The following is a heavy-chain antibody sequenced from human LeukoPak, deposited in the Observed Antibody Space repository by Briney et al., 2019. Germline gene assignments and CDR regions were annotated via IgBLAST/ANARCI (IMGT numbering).Heavy chain of an antibody. J-gene: IGHJ4*02. CDR2: INAGNGNT. Sequence: ASVKVSCTASGYTFTSYAMHWVRQAPGQRLEWMGWINAGNGNTKYSQKFQGRVAITRDTSASTAYMELSSLRSEDTAVYYCARVGYSSSWHPFDYWGQGTLVTVSS. D-gene: IGHD6-13*01. CDR3: ARVGYSSSWHPFDY. CDR1: GYTFTSYA. V-gene: IGHV1-3*01.